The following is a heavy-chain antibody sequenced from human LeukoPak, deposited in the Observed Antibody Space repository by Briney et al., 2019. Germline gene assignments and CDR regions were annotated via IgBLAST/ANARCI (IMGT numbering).Heavy chain of an antibody. Sequence: SETLSLTCTVSGGSISSGSYYWSWIRQPAGKGLEWIGRIYTSGSTNYNPSLKSRVTISLDTSKNQFSLKLSSVTAADTAVYYCANSIDFDYGDYYFDYWGQGTLVTVSS. CDR2: IYTSGST. J-gene: IGHJ4*02. CDR3: ANSIDFDYGDYYFDY. CDR1: GGSISSGSYY. V-gene: IGHV4-61*02. D-gene: IGHD4-17*01.